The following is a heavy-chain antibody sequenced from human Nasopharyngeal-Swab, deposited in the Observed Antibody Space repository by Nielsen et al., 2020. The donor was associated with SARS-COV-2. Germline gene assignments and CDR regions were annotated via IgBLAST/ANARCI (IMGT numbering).Heavy chain of an antibody. J-gene: IGHJ4*02. D-gene: IGHD1-26*01. V-gene: IGHV4-34*01. CDR1: GGSFGGYY. CDR3: ARGDGRTVWRSYSFDS. Sequence: SETLSLTCAVYGGSFGGYYWSWIRQPPGKGLEWIGEINQRGSTNYYPSLKSRVTMSVDTSKNQFSLRLNSVTAADTAVYFCARGDGRTVWRSYSFDSWGQGTLVTVSS. CDR2: INQRGST.